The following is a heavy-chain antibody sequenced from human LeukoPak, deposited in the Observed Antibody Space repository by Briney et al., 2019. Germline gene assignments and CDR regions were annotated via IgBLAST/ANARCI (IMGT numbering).Heavy chain of an antibody. D-gene: IGHD3-10*01. CDR1: GGSISTYY. CDR3: ARRPPVNYYGSGSSPYYFDY. J-gene: IGHJ4*02. CDR2: IYYNAKT. V-gene: IGHV4-59*08. Sequence: PSETLSLTCTVSGGSISTYYWSWVRQPPGKGLEWIGSIYYNAKTHFNPSLKSRVTISLDTSKNQFSLELSSVTAADTAIYYCARRPPVNYYGSGSSPYYFDYWGQGTLVTVSS.